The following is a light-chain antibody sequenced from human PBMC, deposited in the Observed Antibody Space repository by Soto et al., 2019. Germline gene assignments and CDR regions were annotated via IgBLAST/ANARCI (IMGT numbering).Light chain of an antibody. CDR2: AVS. J-gene: IGLJ1*01. CDR1: SSDVGGYNY. V-gene: IGLV2-8*01. CDR3: SSYAGSNNFV. Sequence: QSVLTQPPSASGSPGQSVTNSCTGTSSDVGGYNYVSWYQQHPGKAPKLMIYAVSNRPSGVPDRFSGSKSGNTASLTVSGLQAEDEADYYCSSYAGSNNFVFGTGTKLTVL.